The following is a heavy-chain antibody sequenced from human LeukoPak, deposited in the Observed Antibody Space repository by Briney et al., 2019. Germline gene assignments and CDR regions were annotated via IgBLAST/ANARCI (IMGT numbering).Heavy chain of an antibody. CDR3: ARESSALTYYFDY. V-gene: IGHV4-59*01. Sequence: SETLSLTCTVSGGSISSYYWSWIRQPPGKGLEWIGYIYYSGSTNYNPSLKSRVTISVDTSKNLFSLKLSSVTAADTAVYYCARESSALTYYFDYWGQGTLVTVSS. CDR2: IYYSGST. J-gene: IGHJ4*02. CDR1: GGSISSYY.